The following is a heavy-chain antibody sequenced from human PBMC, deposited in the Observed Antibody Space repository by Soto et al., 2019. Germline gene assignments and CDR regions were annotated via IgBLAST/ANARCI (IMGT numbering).Heavy chain of an antibody. CDR2: IYYSGTT. CDR3: ATQEVGGSYVYTFDP. V-gene: IGHV4-39*01. CDR1: GGSITSNSYF. Sequence: SETLSLTCAVSGGSITSNSYFWAWIRQPPGKGLEWIGSIYYSGTTYYNPSLKSRVTISVDTSKNQFSLKLSSVTAADTAVYYCATQEVGGSYVYTFDPWGQGTLVTV. D-gene: IGHD1-26*01. J-gene: IGHJ5*02.